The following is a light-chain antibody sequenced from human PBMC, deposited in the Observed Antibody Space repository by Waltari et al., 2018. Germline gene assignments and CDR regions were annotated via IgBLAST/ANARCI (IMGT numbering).Light chain of an antibody. J-gene: IGLJ3*02. V-gene: IGLV8-61*01. Sequence: QTVVTQQPSLSVSPGGQVTLHCALSSGSVASTSYPTWYQQTPGQPPRTLVYKGISRSSGVPDRFSGSILGNTAALTITGAQADDESDYYCSMYMGSGVWVFGGGTKLTVL. CDR1: SGSVASTSY. CDR2: KGI. CDR3: SMYMGSGVWV.